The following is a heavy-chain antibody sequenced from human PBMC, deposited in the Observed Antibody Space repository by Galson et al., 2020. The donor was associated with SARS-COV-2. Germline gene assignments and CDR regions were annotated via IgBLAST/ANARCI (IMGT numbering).Heavy chain of an antibody. V-gene: IGHV3-48*01. Sequence: GESLKISCAASGFTFSSYSMNWVRQAPGKGLEWVSYISSSSSTIYYADSVKGRFTISRDNAKNSLYLQMNSLRAEDTAVYYCARDSPEYYDSSGYDYFDYWGQGTLVTVSS. CDR3: ARDSPEYYDSSGYDYFDY. CDR2: ISSSSSTI. J-gene: IGHJ4*02. CDR1: GFTFSSYS. D-gene: IGHD3-22*01.